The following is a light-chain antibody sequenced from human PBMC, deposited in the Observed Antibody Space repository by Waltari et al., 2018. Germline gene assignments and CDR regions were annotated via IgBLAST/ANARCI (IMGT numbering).Light chain of an antibody. J-gene: IGKJ4*01. CDR2: DPS. V-gene: IGKV3-11*01. CDR1: QSLSNY. CDR3: QQRSVRRA. Sequence: EIVLTQSPATLSLSPGERATLSCRASQSLSNYLAWYQQKPGQAPRLLIYDPSSRATGVPTRFSGSGSGTDFTLTISSLEPEDSAVYYCQQRSVRRAFCGGTKVEIK.